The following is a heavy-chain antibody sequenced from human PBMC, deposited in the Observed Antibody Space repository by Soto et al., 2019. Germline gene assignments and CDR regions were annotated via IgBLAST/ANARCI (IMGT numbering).Heavy chain of an antibody. CDR1: GYTFTSYY. CDR3: ASHGDYYDSSGYYSQYDAFDI. CDR2: INPSGGST. Sequence: VKVSCKASGYTFTSYYMHWVRQAPGQGLEWMGIINPSGGSTSCAQKFQGRVTMTRDTSTSTVYMELSSLRSEDTAVYYCASHGDYYDSSGYYSQYDAFDIWGQGTMVTVSS. J-gene: IGHJ3*02. V-gene: IGHV1-46*01. D-gene: IGHD3-22*01.